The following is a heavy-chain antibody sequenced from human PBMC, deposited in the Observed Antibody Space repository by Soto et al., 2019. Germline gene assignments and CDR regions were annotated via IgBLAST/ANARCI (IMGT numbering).Heavy chain of an antibody. V-gene: IGHV4-59*01. J-gene: IGHJ4*02. CDR3: ASGDILTGYPFDY. CDR1: GGSLSSYY. Sequence: SETLSLTCPVSGGSLSSYYWSWVRQPPEKGLEWIGYIYYSGSTNYNPSLKSRLTISVDTSKNQFSLKLSSVTAADTAVYYCASGDILTGYPFDYWGQGTLVTVSS. D-gene: IGHD3-9*01. CDR2: IYYSGST.